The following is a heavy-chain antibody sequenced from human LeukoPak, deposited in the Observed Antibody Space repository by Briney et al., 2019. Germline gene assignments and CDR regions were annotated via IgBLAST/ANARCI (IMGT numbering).Heavy chain of an antibody. Sequence: PGESLKISCKGVGYDFTNNWIGWVRQMPGKGLEWMGIVYPPDSDVRYSPSFQGQVTISVDKSISTAYLQWNSLKAADTAIYYCARRVLTGSDWFDPWGQGTLVTVTS. V-gene: IGHV5-51*01. CDR3: ARRVLTGSDWFDP. CDR2: VYPPDSDV. D-gene: IGHD3-9*01. CDR1: GYDFTNNW. J-gene: IGHJ5*02.